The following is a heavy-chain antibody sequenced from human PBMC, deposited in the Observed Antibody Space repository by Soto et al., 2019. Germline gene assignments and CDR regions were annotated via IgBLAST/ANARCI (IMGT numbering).Heavy chain of an antibody. CDR3: ARSGRVTDFGLVIF. V-gene: IGHV3-21*01. J-gene: IGHJ4*02. CDR2: ISSSSTYI. CDR1: GFPFSSYS. D-gene: IGHD3-3*01. Sequence: GGSLRLSCAASGFPFSSYSMNWVRQAPGKGLEWVSYISSSSTYIYYAGSLKGRFTISRDNANNSLYLQMNSLRAEDTAVYYCARSGRVTDFGLVIFWGQGTPVTVSS.